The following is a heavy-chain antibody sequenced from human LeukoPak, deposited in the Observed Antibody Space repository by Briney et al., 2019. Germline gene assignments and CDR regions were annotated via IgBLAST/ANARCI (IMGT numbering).Heavy chain of an antibody. Sequence: SLRLSCAASGFTFNHYGMHWVRQAPGKGLEWVSGISWGSDSIGYADSVKGRFTISRDNAKNSLYLQMNSLRAEDTALYYCAKTFTSGWAIFDSWGQGTLVTVSS. D-gene: IGHD6-19*01. CDR3: AKTFTSGWAIFDS. V-gene: IGHV3-9*01. J-gene: IGHJ4*02. CDR2: ISWGSDSI. CDR1: GFTFNHYG.